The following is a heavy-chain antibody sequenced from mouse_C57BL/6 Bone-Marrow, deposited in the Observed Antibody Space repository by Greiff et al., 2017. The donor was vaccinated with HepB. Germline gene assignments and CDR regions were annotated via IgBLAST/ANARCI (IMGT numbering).Heavy chain of an antibody. CDR2: IHPSDSDT. V-gene: IGHV1-74*01. Sequence: QVQLKQPGAELVKPGASVKVSCKASGYTFTSYWMHWVKQRPGQGLEWIGRIHPSDSDTNYNQKFKGKATLTVDKSSSTAYMQLSSLTSEDSAVYYCAAYSNYGGAWFAYWGQGTLVTVSA. J-gene: IGHJ3*01. CDR1: GYTFTSYW. D-gene: IGHD2-5*01. CDR3: AAYSNYGGAWFAY.